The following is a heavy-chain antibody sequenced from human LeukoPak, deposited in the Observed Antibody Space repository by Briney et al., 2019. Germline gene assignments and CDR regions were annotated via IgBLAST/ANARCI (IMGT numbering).Heavy chain of an antibody. Sequence: PSETLSLTCTVSGYSISSGYYWDWIRQPPGKGLEWIGEINHSGSTNYNPSLKSRVTISVDTSKNQFSLKLSSVTAADTAVYYCARGPNPHTLGDSGYFDYWGQGTLVTVSS. D-gene: IGHD3-16*01. CDR3: ARGPNPHTLGDSGYFDY. J-gene: IGHJ4*02. CDR1: GYSISSGYY. V-gene: IGHV4-38-2*02. CDR2: INHSGST.